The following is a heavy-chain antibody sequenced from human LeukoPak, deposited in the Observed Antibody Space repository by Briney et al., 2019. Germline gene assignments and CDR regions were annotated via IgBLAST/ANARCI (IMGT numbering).Heavy chain of an antibody. V-gene: IGHV1-8*02. CDR3: ARGLYDAFDI. CDR1: GGTFSSYA. Sequence: ASVKVSCKASGGTFSSYAISWVRQATGQGLEWMGWMNPNSGNTGYAQKFQGRVTMTRNTSIRTAYMELSSLRSEDTAVYYCARGLYDAFDIWGQGTMVTVSS. CDR2: MNPNSGNT. J-gene: IGHJ3*02.